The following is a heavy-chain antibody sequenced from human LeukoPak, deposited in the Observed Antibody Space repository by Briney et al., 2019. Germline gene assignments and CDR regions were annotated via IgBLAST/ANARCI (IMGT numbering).Heavy chain of an antibody. CDR1: GYTFTGYY. CDR3: ASYDSSGYHYDY. J-gene: IGHJ4*02. Sequence: ASVKVSCKASGYTFTGYYMHWVRQAPGQGLEWMGRINPNSGGTNYAQKFQGRVTMTRDTSISTAYMELSRLRSDDTAVYYCASYDSSGYHYDYWGQGTLVTVSS. D-gene: IGHD3-22*01. CDR2: INPNSGGT. V-gene: IGHV1-2*06.